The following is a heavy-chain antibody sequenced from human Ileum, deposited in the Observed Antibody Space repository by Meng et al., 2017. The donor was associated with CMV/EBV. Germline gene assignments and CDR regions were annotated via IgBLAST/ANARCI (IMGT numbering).Heavy chain of an antibody. J-gene: IGHJ4*03. V-gene: IGHV3-49*04. CDR1: GFSAGASF. D-gene: IGHD2-15*01. CDR2: IRSKNSGGTT. Sequence: GVLRLSCTASGFSAGASFMAWVRQAPGKGLEWVGFIRSKNSGGTTAYAASVKDRFIVSRDESNSVTYLQMNSLRIEDTAVYYCTRCGINCYLDYWGQGTLVTVSS. CDR3: TRCGINCYLDY.